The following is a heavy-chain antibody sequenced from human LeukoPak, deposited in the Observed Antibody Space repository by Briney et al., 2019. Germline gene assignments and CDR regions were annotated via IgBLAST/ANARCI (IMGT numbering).Heavy chain of an antibody. D-gene: IGHD3-3*01. CDR2: ISSSGSTI. V-gene: IGHV3-11*01. J-gene: IGHJ6*02. CDR1: GFPFSDYY. CDR3: AGGRYDFWSGMGVRYYYYGMDV. Sequence: GGPLRLSCAASGFPFSDYYISWTRKAPGKGREGVSYISSSGSTIYYADSVKGRFTISRDNAKNSLYLQMNSLRAEDTAVYYCAGGRYDFWSGMGVRYYYYGMDVWGQGTTVTVSS.